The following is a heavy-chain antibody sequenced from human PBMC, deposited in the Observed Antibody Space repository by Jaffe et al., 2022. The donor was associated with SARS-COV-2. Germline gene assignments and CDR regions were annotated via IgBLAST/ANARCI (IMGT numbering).Heavy chain of an antibody. J-gene: IGHJ4*02. D-gene: IGHD6-6*01. CDR2: INHSGST. Sequence: QVQLQQWGAGLLKPSETLSLTCAVYGGSFSGYYWSWIRQPPGKGLEWIGEINHSGSTNYNPSLKSRVTISVDTSKNQFSLKLSSVTAADTAVYYCARDQDPARPEGHYFDYWGQGTLVTVSS. CDR3: ARDQDPARPEGHYFDY. V-gene: IGHV4-34*01. CDR1: GGSFSGYY.